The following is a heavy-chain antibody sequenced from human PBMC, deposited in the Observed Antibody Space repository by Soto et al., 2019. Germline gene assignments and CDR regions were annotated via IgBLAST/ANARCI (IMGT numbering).Heavy chain of an antibody. D-gene: IGHD3-22*01. Sequence: PGGSLRLSCAASGFTFSSYSMNWVRQAPGKGLEWVSYISSSSSTIYYADSVKGRFTISRDNAKNSLYLQMNSLRDEDTAVYYCAREQYYYDSSGCTYWGQGTLVTVSS. J-gene: IGHJ4*02. CDR1: GFTFSSYS. V-gene: IGHV3-48*02. CDR3: AREQYYYDSSGCTY. CDR2: ISSSSSTI.